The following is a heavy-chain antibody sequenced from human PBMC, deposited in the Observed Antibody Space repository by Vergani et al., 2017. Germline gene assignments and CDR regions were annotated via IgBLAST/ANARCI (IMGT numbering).Heavy chain of an antibody. J-gene: IGHJ5*02. CDR2: IYYSGST. CDR3: ARVSLQLRFLEWLGAFDP. Sequence: QLQLQESGPGLVKPSETLSLTCTVSGGSISSSSYYWGWIRQPPGKGLEWIGSIYYSGSTYYNPSLKSRVTISVDTSKNQFSLKLSSVTAADTAVYYCARVSLQLRFLEWLGAFDPWGQGTLVTVSS. D-gene: IGHD3-3*01. V-gene: IGHV4-39*07. CDR1: GGSISSSSYY.